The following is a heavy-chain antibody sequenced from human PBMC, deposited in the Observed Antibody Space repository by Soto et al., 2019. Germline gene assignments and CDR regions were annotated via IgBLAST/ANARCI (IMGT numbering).Heavy chain of an antibody. CDR1: GYRFTSYT. J-gene: IGHJ4*02. Sequence: ASVKVSCKASGYRFTSYTMHWVRQAPGQRLEWMGWINTGNGNTEYSQRFQGRVTITRDTTASTAYMELSSLRSEDTAVYYCAKVEYSSSEYYFDYWGQGTLVTVSS. V-gene: IGHV1-3*04. CDR3: AKVEYSSSEYYFDY. D-gene: IGHD6-6*01. CDR2: INTGNGNT.